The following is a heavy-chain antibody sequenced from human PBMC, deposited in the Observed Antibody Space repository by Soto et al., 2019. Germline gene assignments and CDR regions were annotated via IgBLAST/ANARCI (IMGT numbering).Heavy chain of an antibody. D-gene: IGHD6-19*01. CDR3: ASYRASSGWVDY. Sequence: QVQLQESGPGLVKPSETLSLTCTVSGGSISSYYWSWIRQPPGKGLEWIGYIYYSGSTNYNPSLKSRVTISVDTSKNQFSLKLSSVTAADTAVYYCASYRASSGWVDYWGQGTLVTVSS. CDR1: GGSISSYY. V-gene: IGHV4-59*01. CDR2: IYYSGST. J-gene: IGHJ4*02.